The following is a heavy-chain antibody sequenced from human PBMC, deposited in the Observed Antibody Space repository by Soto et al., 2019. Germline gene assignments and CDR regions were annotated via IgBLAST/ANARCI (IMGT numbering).Heavy chain of an antibody. CDR3: ARKGNWNDDYYFDY. V-gene: IGHV4-34*09. CDR2: INHSGST. D-gene: IGHD1-1*01. Sequence: SETLSLTCAVYGGSFSGYYWCWIRQPPGKGQEWIGEINHSGSTYYNPSLKSRVTISVDTSKNQFSLKLSSVTAADTAVYYCARKGNWNDDYYFDYWGQGTLVTVSS. CDR1: GGSFSGYY. J-gene: IGHJ4*02.